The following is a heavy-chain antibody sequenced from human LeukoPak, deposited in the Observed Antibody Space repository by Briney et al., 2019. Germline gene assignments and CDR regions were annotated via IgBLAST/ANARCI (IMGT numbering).Heavy chain of an antibody. V-gene: IGHV3-73*01. J-gene: IGHJ3*02. CDR2: IRSKANSYAT. Sequence: PGGSLRLSCAASGFTFSGSAMHWVRQASGKGLEWVGRIRSKANSYATAYAASVKGRFTISRDDSKSTAYLQMNSLKTEDTAVYYCTRLAYYDFWSGSPDAFDIWGQGTMVTVSS. CDR1: GFTFSGSA. CDR3: TRLAYYDFWSGSPDAFDI. D-gene: IGHD3-3*01.